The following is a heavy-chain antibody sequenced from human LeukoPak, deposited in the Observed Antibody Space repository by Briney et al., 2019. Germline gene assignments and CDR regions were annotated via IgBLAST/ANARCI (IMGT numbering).Heavy chain of an antibody. CDR1: GGSISSGGYY. CDR2: IYYSGST. CDR3: ARTLPGRIADNYFDY. V-gene: IGHV4-31*03. J-gene: IGHJ4*02. D-gene: IGHD6-13*01. Sequence: PSETLSLTCTVSGGSISSGGYYWSWIRQHPGKGLEWIGYIYYSGSTYYNPSLKSRVTISVDTSKNQFSLKLSSVTAADTAEYYCARTLPGRIADNYFDYWGQGTLVTVSS.